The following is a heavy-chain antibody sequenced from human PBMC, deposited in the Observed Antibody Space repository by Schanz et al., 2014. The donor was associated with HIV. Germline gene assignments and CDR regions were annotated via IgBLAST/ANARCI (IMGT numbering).Heavy chain of an antibody. D-gene: IGHD4-4*01. Sequence: QVQLVQSGAEVKKPGSSVKVSCKASGGTFNNYAISWVRQAPGQGLEWMGGIVPIFGTTNYAQKFQGRVTITADESTSTTYLELSSLRSEDTAVYYCASQYSNYDSSRRYHWYFDLWGRGTLVTVSS. CDR1: GGTFNNYA. J-gene: IGHJ2*01. CDR2: IVPIFGTT. CDR3: ASQYSNYDSSRRYHWYFDL. V-gene: IGHV1-69*01.